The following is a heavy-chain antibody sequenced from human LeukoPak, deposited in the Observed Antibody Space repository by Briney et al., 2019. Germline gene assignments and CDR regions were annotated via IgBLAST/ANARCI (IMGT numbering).Heavy chain of an antibody. CDR3: ARSSLDNYYGSGSYDY. J-gene: IGHJ4*02. D-gene: IGHD3-10*01. CDR1: GDSVSSNSAA. CDR2: TYYRSKWYN. Sequence: SQTLSLTCAISGDSVSSNSAAWNWIRQSPSRGLEWLGRTYYRSKWYNDYAVSVKSRITINPDTSKNQFSLQLNSVTPEDTAVYYCARSSLDNYYGSGSYDYWGQGTLVTVSS. V-gene: IGHV6-1*01.